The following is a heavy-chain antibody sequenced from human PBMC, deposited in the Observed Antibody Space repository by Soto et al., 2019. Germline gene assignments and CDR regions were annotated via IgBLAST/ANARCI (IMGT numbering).Heavy chain of an antibody. CDR2: ISYDGSNK. Sequence: QVQLVESGGGVVQPGRSLRLSCAASGFTFSSYGMHWVRQAPGKGLEWVAVISYDGSNKYYADSVKGRFTISRDNSKNTLYLQMNSLRAEDTAVYYCAKDKAPFTRYYYYYMDVWQRDHGHRLL. V-gene: IGHV3-30*18. CDR1: GFTFSSYG. CDR3: AKDKAPFTRYYYYYMDV. J-gene: IGHJ6*03.